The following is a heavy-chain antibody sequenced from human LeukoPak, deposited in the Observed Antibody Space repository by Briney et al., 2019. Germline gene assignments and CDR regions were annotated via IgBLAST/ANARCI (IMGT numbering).Heavy chain of an antibody. V-gene: IGHV4-59*08. CDR2: IFYSGST. CDR3: ARLRIRDYYAGGGYLRWFDP. CDR1: GGSISSYY. J-gene: IGHJ5*02. Sequence: SETLSLTCTVSGGSISSYYWSWIRQPPGKGLECIGYIFYSGSTTYNPSLQSRVTISVDTSKNQFSLKLSSVTAADTAVYYCARLRIRDYYAGGGYLRWFDPWGQGILVTVSS. D-gene: IGHD3-22*01.